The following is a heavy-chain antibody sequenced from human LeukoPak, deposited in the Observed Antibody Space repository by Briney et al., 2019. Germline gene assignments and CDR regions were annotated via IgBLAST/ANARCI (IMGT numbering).Heavy chain of an antibody. CDR3: ARKAGPCSDADCDSLDF. D-gene: IGHD2-15*01. CDR1: GYTFTIYA. V-gene: IGHV1-69*13. CDR2: ITPFSTTT. J-gene: IGHJ4*02. Sequence: ASVNVSCKASGYTFTIYAMHWVRQAPGQRLEWMGRITPFSTTTKYAQKSQGRVTLTADDSTRTLYMEMTSVRSEDTAVYYCARKAGPCSDADCDSLDFWGQGTPVTVSS.